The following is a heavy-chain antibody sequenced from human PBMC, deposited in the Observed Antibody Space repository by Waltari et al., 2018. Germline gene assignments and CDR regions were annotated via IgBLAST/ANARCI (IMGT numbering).Heavy chain of an antibody. J-gene: IGHJ5*02. CDR2: INHGGSN. D-gene: IGHD5-18*01. V-gene: IGHV4-34*01. CDR3: ARVGMVTTRVKNWFDP. CDR1: GGSFSDYY. Sequence: QVQLQQWGAGLLKPSETLSLTCAIYGGSFSDYYWSWIRQPPGKGLEWIGEINHGGSNNSNPSLKSRVTISVDTSKNKISLRLSSVTAADTAVYYCARVGMVTTRVKNWFDPWGQGTLVTVSS.